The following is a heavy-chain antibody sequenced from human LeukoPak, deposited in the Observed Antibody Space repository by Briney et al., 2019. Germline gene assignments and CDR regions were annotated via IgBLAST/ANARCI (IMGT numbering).Heavy chain of an antibody. CDR1: GYTFTGYY. CDR3: ARFDVWSGHPDY. V-gene: IGHV1-2*02. J-gene: IGHJ4*02. D-gene: IGHD3-3*01. Sequence: ASVKVSCKASGYTFTGYYMHWVRQAPGQGLEWMGWINPNSGGTNYAQKFQGRVTMTRDTSISTAYMELSRLRSDDTAVYYCARFDVWSGHPDYWGQGTMVTVSS. CDR2: INPNSGGT.